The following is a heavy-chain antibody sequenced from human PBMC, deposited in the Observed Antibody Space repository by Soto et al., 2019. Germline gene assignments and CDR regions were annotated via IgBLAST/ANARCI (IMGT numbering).Heavy chain of an antibody. D-gene: IGHD1-1*01. CDR2: IFYSGTT. J-gene: IGHJ6*02. V-gene: IGHV4-30-4*01. CDR1: GDSISSADYY. CDR3: ARDLWVEPELYYYGMDV. Sequence: QVQLQESGPGLVRPSQTLSLTCTVSGDSISSADYYWSWIRQTPGKGLEWNGHIFYSGTTYYNPSLNSRLTISVDTSKNHFSLRLPSVTAADTAVYYCARDLWVEPELYYYGMDVWGQGTTVTVSS.